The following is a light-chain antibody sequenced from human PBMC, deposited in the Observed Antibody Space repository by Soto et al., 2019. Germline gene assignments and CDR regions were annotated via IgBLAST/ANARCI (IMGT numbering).Light chain of an antibody. Sequence: QSVLTQPASVSGSPGQSITISCTGTSSDVGGYNYVSWYQQHPGKAPKLMIYEVSNRPSGASNRFSGSKSGNTASLTISGLQAEDEADYYCSSYTSSSTPLYVFGTGTRSPS. CDR3: SSYTSSSTPLYV. V-gene: IGLV2-14*01. CDR2: EVS. J-gene: IGLJ1*01. CDR1: SSDVGGYNY.